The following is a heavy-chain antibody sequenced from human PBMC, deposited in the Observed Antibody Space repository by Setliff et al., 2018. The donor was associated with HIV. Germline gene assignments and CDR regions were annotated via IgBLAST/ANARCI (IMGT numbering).Heavy chain of an antibody. CDR3: AHSLYCSSSNCSGLLFDY. D-gene: IGHD2-2*01. CDR2: IYWDDDK. Sequence: SGPTLVNPTQTLTLTCAFSGFSLTASAVGVGWIRQPPGKALEWLALIYWDDDKRYRSSLKSRLTITKDTSKNQVVLTMTNMDPVDTATYYCAHSLYCSSSNCSGLLFDYWGQGTRVTVSS. V-gene: IGHV2-5*02. CDR1: GFSLTASAVG. J-gene: IGHJ4*02.